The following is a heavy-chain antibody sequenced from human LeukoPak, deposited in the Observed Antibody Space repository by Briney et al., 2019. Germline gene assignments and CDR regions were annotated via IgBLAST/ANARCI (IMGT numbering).Heavy chain of an antibody. J-gene: IGHJ3*02. CDR2: IYHSGST. Sequence: SETLSLTCAVSGGSISSGGYSWSWIRQPPGKGLEWVGYIYHSGSTYYNPSLKSRVTISVDRSKNQFSLKLSSVTAADTAVYYCAREAYCSSTSCYRGEYAFDIWGQGTMVTVSS. CDR1: GGSISSGGYS. V-gene: IGHV4-30-2*01. CDR3: AREAYCSSTSCYRGEYAFDI. D-gene: IGHD2-2*02.